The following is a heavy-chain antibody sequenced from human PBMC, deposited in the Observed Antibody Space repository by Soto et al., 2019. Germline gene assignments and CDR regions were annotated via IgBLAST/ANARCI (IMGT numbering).Heavy chain of an antibody. V-gene: IGHV3-30*18. Sequence: GGSLRLSGAASGFTFSSYGMHWGRQAPGKGLEGVAVISYDGSNKYYADSVKGRFTISRDNSKNTLYLQMNSLRAEDPAVYYCAKDSVYYDFWSGYYTSYYGMDVWGQGTTVTVSS. J-gene: IGHJ6*02. CDR2: ISYDGSNK. D-gene: IGHD3-3*01. CDR1: GFTFSSYG. CDR3: AKDSVYYDFWSGYYTSYYGMDV.